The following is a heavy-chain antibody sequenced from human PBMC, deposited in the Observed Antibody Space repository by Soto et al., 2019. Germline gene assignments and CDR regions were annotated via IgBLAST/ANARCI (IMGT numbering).Heavy chain of an antibody. V-gene: IGHV4-4*07. Sequence: QVQLQESGPGLVKPSETLSLTCTVSGGSMSNYYWSWIRQPAGKGLEWIGRIFDSGYTNYNPSLKSRVIVSVDTSMSQFSLKLSSVTAADTAVYYCVREGDYSDSNGFPLFDYWGQGTLVTVSS. CDR2: IFDSGYT. CDR1: GGSMSNYY. CDR3: VREGDYSDSNGFPLFDY. D-gene: IGHD3-22*01. J-gene: IGHJ4*02.